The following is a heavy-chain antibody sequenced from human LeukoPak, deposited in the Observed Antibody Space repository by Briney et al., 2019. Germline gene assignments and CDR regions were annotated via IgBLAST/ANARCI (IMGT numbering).Heavy chain of an antibody. J-gene: IGHJ4*02. CDR2: ISNDGTNI. Sequence: GRFLRLSCAASGFTFSSSAMHWVRQAPGKGLEWVALISNDGTNINYADSVKGRFTISRDNSKNTLYLQMNSLRPEDTAVYYCARDLDRSYFDYWGQGTLVTVSS. CDR1: GFTFSSSA. D-gene: IGHD3-22*01. CDR3: ARDLDRSYFDY. V-gene: IGHV3-30-3*01.